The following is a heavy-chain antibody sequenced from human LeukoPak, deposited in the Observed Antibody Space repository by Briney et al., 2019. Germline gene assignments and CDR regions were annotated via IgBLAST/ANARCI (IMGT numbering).Heavy chain of an antibody. J-gene: IGHJ4*02. CDR1: GFTFRSYT. V-gene: IGHV3-21*04. Sequence: GGSLRLSCSASGFTFRSYTMSWVRQAPGQGLEWVSSISTGSSYMYYGDSVKGRFTISRDNGKNSLYLEMNSLRAEDTAMYYCARSMRRGSYDSWGQGALVTVSS. CDR2: ISTGSSYM. D-gene: IGHD1-26*01. CDR3: ARSMRRGSYDS.